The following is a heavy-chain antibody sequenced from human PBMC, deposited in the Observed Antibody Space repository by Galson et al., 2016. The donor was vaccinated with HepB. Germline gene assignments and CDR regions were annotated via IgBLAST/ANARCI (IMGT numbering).Heavy chain of an antibody. Sequence: SLRLSCAASGFGFSSYAMHWVRQAPGKGLEWLSVISFDGSNIYQADSVKGRLTISRDNFENTRYLQMNSLTAEDTAVYYCARDGSFMLTFFDYWGQGTLVTVSS. CDR3: ARDGSFMLTFFDY. V-gene: IGHV3-30*04. CDR2: ISFDGSNI. D-gene: IGHD4/OR15-4a*01. CDR1: GFGFSSYA. J-gene: IGHJ4*02.